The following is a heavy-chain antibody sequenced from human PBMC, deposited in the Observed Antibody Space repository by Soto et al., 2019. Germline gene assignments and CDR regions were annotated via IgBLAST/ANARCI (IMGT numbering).Heavy chain of an antibody. Sequence: TLSLTCTDSGGSISSGGYYWSWIRQHPGKGLEWIGYIYYSGSTYYNPSLKSRVTISVDTSKNQFSLKLSSVAAADTAVYYCARHLGPTGPNYWGQGTLVTVSS. V-gene: IGHV4-31*03. CDR1: GGSISSGGYY. J-gene: IGHJ4*02. CDR3: ARHLGPTGPNY. D-gene: IGHD1-26*01. CDR2: IYYSGST.